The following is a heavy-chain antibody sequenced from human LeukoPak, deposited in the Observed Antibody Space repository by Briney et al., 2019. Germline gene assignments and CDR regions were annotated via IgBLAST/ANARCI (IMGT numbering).Heavy chain of an antibody. CDR2: INARNGNT. D-gene: IGHD6-13*01. CDR1: GYTFTSYA. CDR3: ARISSWSLDY. V-gene: IGHV1-3*01. J-gene: IGHJ4*02. Sequence: EASVKVSCKASGYTFTSYAMHWVRQAPGQRFEWMGWINARNGNTKYSQKFQGRVTITRDTSASTAYMEPSSLRSEDTAVYYCARISSWSLDYWGQGTLVTVSS.